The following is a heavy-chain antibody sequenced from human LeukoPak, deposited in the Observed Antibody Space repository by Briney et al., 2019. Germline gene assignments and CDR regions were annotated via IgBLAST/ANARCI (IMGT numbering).Heavy chain of an antibody. Sequence: GGSQRLSCAASGFTVSNNYMSWVRQAPGKGLEWVSVIYSGGSTYYADAVTGRFTISRDSSKNTLYLQMDSLRPEDTAVYYCAREMSIASDYWGQGTLVTVSS. J-gene: IGHJ4*02. V-gene: IGHV3-66*02. CDR2: IYSGGST. CDR1: GFTVSNNY. CDR3: AREMSIASDY. D-gene: IGHD6-6*01.